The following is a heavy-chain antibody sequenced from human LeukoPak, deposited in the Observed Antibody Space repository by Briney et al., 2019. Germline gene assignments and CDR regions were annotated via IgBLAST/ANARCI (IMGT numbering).Heavy chain of an antibody. Sequence: GGSLRLSCAASGFTFSIYWMSWVRQAPGKGLEWVADMKQDGSEKYYVDSVKGRFIISRDNAKNSVYLQMISLRAEDTAVYYCARGGNIAVAGTFDYWGQGTLVTVSS. CDR1: GFTFSIYW. D-gene: IGHD6-19*01. V-gene: IGHV3-7*05. CDR3: ARGGNIAVAGTFDY. CDR2: MKQDGSEK. J-gene: IGHJ4*02.